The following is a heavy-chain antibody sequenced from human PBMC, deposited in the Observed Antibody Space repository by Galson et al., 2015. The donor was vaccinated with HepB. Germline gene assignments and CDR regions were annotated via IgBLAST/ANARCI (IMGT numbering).Heavy chain of an antibody. Sequence: SLRLSCAASGFTFSDDWMNWVRQAPGKGLEWVGRIKSKYDNGATDYAAPVKGRFTISRDDSKNTLYLQMNSLKTEDTAVYYCTTGDSSGWADSIDYWGQGTLVTVSS. CDR1: GFTFSDDW. CDR2: IKSKYDNGAT. CDR3: TTGDSSGWADSIDY. J-gene: IGHJ4*02. V-gene: IGHV3-15*07. D-gene: IGHD6-19*01.